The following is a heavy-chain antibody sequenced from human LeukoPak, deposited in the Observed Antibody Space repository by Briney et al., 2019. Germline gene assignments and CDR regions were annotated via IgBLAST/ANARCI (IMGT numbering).Heavy chain of an antibody. V-gene: IGHV4-34*01. J-gene: IGHJ4*02. CDR1: GVSFSGYY. Sequence: KPSETLSLTCAVYGVSFSGYYWSWIPQPPGKGLEWIGEINHSGSTNYNPSLKSRVTISVDTSKNQFSLKLSSVTAADTAVYYCARVRSRYFDYWGQGTLVTVSS. D-gene: IGHD1-14*01. CDR2: INHSGST. CDR3: ARVRSRYFDY.